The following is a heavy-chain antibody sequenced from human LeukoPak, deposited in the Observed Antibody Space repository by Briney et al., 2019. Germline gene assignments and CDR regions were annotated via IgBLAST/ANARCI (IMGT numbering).Heavy chain of an antibody. D-gene: IGHD3-9*01. Sequence: GGSLRLSCAASGFTFSSYAMSWVRQAPGKGLEWVGRIKSKTDGGTTDYAAPVKGRFTISRDDSKNTLYLQMNSLKTEDTAMYYCTTAPCLRYFDPDYWGQGTLVTASS. CDR3: TTAPCLRYFDPDY. V-gene: IGHV3-15*01. CDR2: IKSKTDGGTT. CDR1: GFTFSSYA. J-gene: IGHJ4*02.